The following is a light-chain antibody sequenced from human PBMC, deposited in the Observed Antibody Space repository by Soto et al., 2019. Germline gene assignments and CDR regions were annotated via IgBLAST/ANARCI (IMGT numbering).Light chain of an antibody. CDR1: QDIGYF. CDR3: QQYDNLPFT. J-gene: IGKJ3*01. Sequence: DIQMTQSPSSLSASVGDRVTVTCQARQDIGYFLNWYQQKAGKAPKLLIYDASNLETGVPSRFSGSGSGTDFTFTISSLQPEDIATYYCQQYDNLPFTFGPGTKVAIK. V-gene: IGKV1-33*01. CDR2: DAS.